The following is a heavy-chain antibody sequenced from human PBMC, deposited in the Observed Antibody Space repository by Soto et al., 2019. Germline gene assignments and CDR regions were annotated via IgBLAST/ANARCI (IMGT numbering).Heavy chain of an antibody. Sequence: PSETLSLTCAVYGGSFSGYYWSWIRQPPGKGLEWIGEINHSGSTNYNPSLKSRVTISVDTSKNQFSLKLSSVTAADTAVYYCARGYFLYTPDYWGQGTLVTVSS. D-gene: IGHD2-2*02. CDR1: GGSFSGYY. J-gene: IGHJ4*02. V-gene: IGHV4-34*01. CDR3: ARGYFLYTPDY. CDR2: INHSGST.